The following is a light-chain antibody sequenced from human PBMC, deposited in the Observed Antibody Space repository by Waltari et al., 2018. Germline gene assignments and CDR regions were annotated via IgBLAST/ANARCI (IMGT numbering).Light chain of an antibody. CDR2: DAS. J-gene: IGKJ4*01. CDR3: QQYDNLPLT. Sequence: DTKMTKSPSSLSASVGDRVTITCQASQDISNYLNWYQQKPGKAPKLLIYDASNLETGVPSRFSGSGSGTDLAFTIISLQPEDIATYYCQQYDNLPLTFGGGTKVEIK. V-gene: IGKV1-33*01. CDR1: QDISNY.